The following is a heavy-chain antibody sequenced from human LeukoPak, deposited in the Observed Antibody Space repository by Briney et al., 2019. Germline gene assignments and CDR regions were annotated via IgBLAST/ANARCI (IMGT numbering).Heavy chain of an antibody. CDR1: GYTFTDYY. CDR3: ARDTEPYYSMTPDGYFDL. Sequence: ASVKVSCEASGYTFTDYYIHWVRQAPGQGLEWMGWINPNSGGTKYAQKFQGRVTMTRDTSISSIYMELSRLRSDDTAVFYCARDTEPYYSMTPDGYFDLWGRGTLVTVSS. D-gene: IGHD2/OR15-2a*01. CDR2: INPNSGGT. J-gene: IGHJ2*01. V-gene: IGHV1-2*02.